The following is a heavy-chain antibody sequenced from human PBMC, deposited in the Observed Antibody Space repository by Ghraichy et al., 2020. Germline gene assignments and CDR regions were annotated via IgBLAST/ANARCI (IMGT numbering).Heavy chain of an antibody. CDR2: INEYGSRT. Sequence: GESLNISCAASGFTLSTYWIHWVRQVPGKGLVWLSRINEYGSRTDYAESVKGRFTISRDNVKNTLYLQMNSLRAADTAVYYCVRDLRGADDYWGQGTLVTVSS. CDR3: VRDLRGADDY. J-gene: IGHJ4*02. V-gene: IGHV3-74*01. CDR1: GFTLSTYW.